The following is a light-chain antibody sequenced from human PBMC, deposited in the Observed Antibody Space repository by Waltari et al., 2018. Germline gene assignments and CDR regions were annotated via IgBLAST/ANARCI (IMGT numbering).Light chain of an antibody. V-gene: IGLV2-14*03. J-gene: IGLJ2*01. CDR1: SSDVGGYNY. CDR3: SSYISSSTLEL. CDR2: YVS. Sequence: QSALTQPASVSGSPGQSITISCTGTSSDVGGYNYVSWYQQHPGKAPKLMIFYVSNRPSGVSKRFSGAKSCNTASLTISGLQAEDEADYYCSSYISSSTLELFGGGTSLTVL.